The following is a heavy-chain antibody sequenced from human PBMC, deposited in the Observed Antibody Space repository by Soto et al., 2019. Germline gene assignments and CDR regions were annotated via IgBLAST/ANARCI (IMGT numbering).Heavy chain of an antibody. D-gene: IGHD3-22*01. CDR3: ESAPLDSRGYAESAFDI. Sequence: SETLSLTCTVSGGSIRSGGYYWSWIRQHPGKGLEWIGYIYYSGSTYYNPSLKSRVTISVDTSKNQFSLKLSSVTAADTAVYYCESAPLDSRGYAESAFDIWGQGTMVTVSS. CDR2: IYYSGST. V-gene: IGHV4-31*03. J-gene: IGHJ3*02. CDR1: GGSIRSGGYY.